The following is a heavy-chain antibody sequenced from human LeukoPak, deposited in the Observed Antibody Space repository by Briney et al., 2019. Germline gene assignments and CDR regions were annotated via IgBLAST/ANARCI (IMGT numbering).Heavy chain of an antibody. V-gene: IGHV4-39*07. CDR2: IYYSGST. J-gene: IGHJ4*02. D-gene: IGHD1-26*01. Sequence: ASETLSLTCTVSGGSISSSSYYWGWIRQPPGKGLEWIGSIYYSGSTYYNPSLKSRVTISVDRSKNQFSLKLSSVTAADTAVYYCARGDIVGATTFDYWGQGTLVTVSS. CDR3: ARGDIVGATTFDY. CDR1: GGSISSSSYY.